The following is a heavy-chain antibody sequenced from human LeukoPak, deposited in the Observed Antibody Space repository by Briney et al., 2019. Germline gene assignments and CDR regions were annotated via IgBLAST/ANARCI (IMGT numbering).Heavy chain of an antibody. CDR2: VFTSGST. CDR3: ARHGGKTRDGSPVDY. Sequence: PSETLSLTCTVSGGSISSYYWSWIRQPAGKGLEWIGPVFTSGSTTNNPTLKSRVPMSLATSKTQPSLKLRSATAAATTVYYCARHGGKTRDGSPVDYWGEGGLVAVCS. D-gene: IGHD1-26*01. CDR1: GGSISSYY. J-gene: IGHJ4*02. V-gene: IGHV4-4*07.